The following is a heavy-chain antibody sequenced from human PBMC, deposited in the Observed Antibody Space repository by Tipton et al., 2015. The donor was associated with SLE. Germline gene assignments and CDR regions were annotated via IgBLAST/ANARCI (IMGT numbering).Heavy chain of an antibody. V-gene: IGHV4-34*01. CDR3: ARAIAAAGTGGYYYYYGMDV. CDR1: GRSFSGYS. CDR2: INHSGST. D-gene: IGHD6-13*01. Sequence: TLSLTSTVYGRSFSGYSWSWIRQPPGKGLEWIGEINHSGSTNYNPSLKSRVTISVDTSKNQFSLKLSSVTAADTAVYYCARAIAAAGTGGYYYYYGMDVWVQMTAVPVPS. J-gene: IGHJ6*01.